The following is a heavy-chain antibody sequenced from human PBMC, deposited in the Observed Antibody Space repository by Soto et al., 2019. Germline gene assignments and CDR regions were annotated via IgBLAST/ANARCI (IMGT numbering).Heavy chain of an antibody. Sequence: SETLSLTCVVSGGSISSNSWWSWVRQPPGKGLEWIGEIYHNGSTNYKSSLKSRVIIKLDKSKNQFSLKMISVTAADTALYYCARLVYDTRLNYMYFDFWGQGALVTVSS. CDR3: ARLVYDTRLNYMYFDF. V-gene: IGHV4-4*02. D-gene: IGHD3-10*01. CDR2: IYHNGST. CDR1: GGSISSNSW. J-gene: IGHJ4*02.